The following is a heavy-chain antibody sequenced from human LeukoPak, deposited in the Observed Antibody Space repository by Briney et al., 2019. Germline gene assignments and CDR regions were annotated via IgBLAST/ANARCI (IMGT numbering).Heavy chain of an antibody. J-gene: IGHJ4*02. CDR2: ISSSSSTI. CDR3: AREGTAMGAPYYFDY. Sequence: GGSLRLSCAASGFTFSSYSMNWVRQAPGKGLEWVSYISSSSSTIYYADSVKGRFTISRDNAKNSLYLQMNSLRAEDTPVYYCAREGTAMGAPYYFDYWGQGTLVTVSS. CDR1: GFTFSSYS. V-gene: IGHV3-48*04. D-gene: IGHD5-18*01.